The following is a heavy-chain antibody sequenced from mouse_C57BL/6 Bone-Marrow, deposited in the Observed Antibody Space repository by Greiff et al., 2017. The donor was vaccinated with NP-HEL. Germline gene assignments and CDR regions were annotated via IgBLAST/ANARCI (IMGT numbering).Heavy chain of an antibody. J-gene: IGHJ4*01. CDR2: IDPETGGT. CDR1: GYTFTDYE. D-gene: IGHD1-1*01. V-gene: IGHV1-15*01. CDR3: TRRYYGSSYCAMDY. Sequence: VHLVESGAELVRPGASVTLSCKASGYTFTDYEMHWVKQTPVHGLEWIGAIDPETGGTAYNQKFKGKAILTADKSSSTAYMELRSLTSEDSAVYYCTRRYYGSSYCAMDYWGQGTSVTVSS.